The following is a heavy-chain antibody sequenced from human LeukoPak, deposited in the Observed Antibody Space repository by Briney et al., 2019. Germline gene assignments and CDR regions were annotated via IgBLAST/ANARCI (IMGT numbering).Heavy chain of an antibody. Sequence: GGSLRLSCAASGFTISSYVMSWVRQAPGKGLEWVSTITSSGGSTFYADFVQSRFTISSDNSKNSLFLQMSSLSAEDSAVYYCASRGKYYFDCWGQGTLVTVSS. CDR3: ASRGKYYFDC. CDR1: GFTISSYV. D-gene: IGHD3-16*01. CDR2: ITSSGGST. V-gene: IGHV3-23*01. J-gene: IGHJ4*02.